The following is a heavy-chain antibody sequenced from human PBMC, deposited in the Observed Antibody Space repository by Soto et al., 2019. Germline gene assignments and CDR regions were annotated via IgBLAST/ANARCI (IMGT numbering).Heavy chain of an antibody. CDR3: ARDRGYCGVDCYDGFDI. Sequence: QVQLVQSGAEVKKPGSSVKVSCRASGRTFSSYTINWVRQAPGQGLEWMGRIIPILDMPNYAQKFQGRVTITADKYTSTAYMELSSLRSEDTAVYYCARDRGYCGVDCYDGFDIWGQGTMVTVSS. V-gene: IGHV1-69*08. CDR2: IIPILDMP. D-gene: IGHD2-21*02. J-gene: IGHJ3*02. CDR1: GRTFSSYT.